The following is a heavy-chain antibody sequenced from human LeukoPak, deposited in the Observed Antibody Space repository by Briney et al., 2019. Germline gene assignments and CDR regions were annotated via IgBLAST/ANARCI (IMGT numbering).Heavy chain of an antibody. CDR1: GYTVSSNY. V-gene: IGHV3-53*01. J-gene: IGHJ6*04. Sequence: GGSLRLSCAASGYTVSSNYMSWVRQAPGKGLQWISVIYSGGSTYYADSVKGRFTISRDNSKNTLYLQMNSLRAEDTAVYYCAREVRHNYYGSGSYKMDVWGKGTTVTVSS. CDR2: IYSGGST. D-gene: IGHD3-10*01. CDR3: AREVRHNYYGSGSYKMDV.